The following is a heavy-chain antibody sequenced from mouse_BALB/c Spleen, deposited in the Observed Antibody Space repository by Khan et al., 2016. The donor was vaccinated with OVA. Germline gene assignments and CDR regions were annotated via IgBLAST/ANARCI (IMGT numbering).Heavy chain of an antibody. CDR2: IYPGNPDT. J-gene: IGHJ3*01. Sequence: VQLKQSGTVLARPGASVKMSCKASGYTFTSYWMHWVKQRPGQGLEWIGDIYPGNPDTNSTQKFKGKAKLTAVTSTSTAYMELYSLTNEDSAVYYCTRRNWDVAWFAYWGQGTLVTVSA. CDR1: GYTFTSYW. V-gene: IGHV1-5*01. D-gene: IGHD4-1*01. CDR3: TRRNWDVAWFAY.